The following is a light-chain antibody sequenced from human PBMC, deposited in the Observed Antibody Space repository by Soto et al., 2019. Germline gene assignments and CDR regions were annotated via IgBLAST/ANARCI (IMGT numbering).Light chain of an antibody. CDR3: QQSSSTPQT. CDR2: VAS. J-gene: IGKJ4*01. Sequence: DIQMTQSPSSLSASVGDRVTITCRASQSVGTYLSWYQQKQGKAPKLLINVASTLQSGVPSRFSGSGSGTDFTLAISSLQPEDFATYYWQQSSSTPQTFGGGTRVEIK. V-gene: IGKV1-39*01. CDR1: QSVGTY.